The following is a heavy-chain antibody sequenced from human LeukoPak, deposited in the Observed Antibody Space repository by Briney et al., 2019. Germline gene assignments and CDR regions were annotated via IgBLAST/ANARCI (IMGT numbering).Heavy chain of an antibody. V-gene: IGHV4-30-2*01. Sequence: SQTLSLTCAVSGGSISSGGYSWSWIRQPPGKGLEWIGYIYHSGSTYYNPSLKSRVTISVDRSKSQFSLKLSSVTAADTAVYYCARTPTYYYDSSGYFDYWGQGTLVTVSS. CDR2: IYHSGST. J-gene: IGHJ4*02. CDR3: ARTPTYYYDSSGYFDY. D-gene: IGHD3-22*01. CDR1: GGSISSGGYS.